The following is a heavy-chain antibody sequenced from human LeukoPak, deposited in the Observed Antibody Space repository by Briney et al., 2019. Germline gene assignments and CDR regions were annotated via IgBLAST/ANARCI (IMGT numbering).Heavy chain of an antibody. J-gene: IGHJ4*02. D-gene: IGHD3-22*01. CDR3: AREQYYDSSGYYYPYYFDY. CDR2: IYHSGST. Sequence: SETLSLTCTVSGVSISTSNSYWGWIRQPPGKGLEWIGSIYHSGSTYYNPSLKSQVTISVDTSKNQFSLKLSSVTAPDTAVYYCAREQYYDSSGYYYPYYFDYWGQGTLVTVSS. V-gene: IGHV4-39*07. CDR1: GVSISTSNSY.